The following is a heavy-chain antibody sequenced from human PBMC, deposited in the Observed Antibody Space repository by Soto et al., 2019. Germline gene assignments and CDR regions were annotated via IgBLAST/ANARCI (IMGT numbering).Heavy chain of an antibody. CDR2: TASDGSNK. V-gene: IGHV3-30*03. J-gene: IGHJ4*02. D-gene: IGHD1-26*01. Sequence: QVQLVESGGGVVQPGRSLRLSCAASGFTFSDYGMHWVRQAPDKGLEWVAVTASDGSNKYYGDSVKGRFTISRDNSRTTLYLQMNSLRTDDTAVYYCARKNAGTVWEPPDYWGQGTLVTVSS. CDR3: ARKNAGTVWEPPDY. CDR1: GFTFSDYG.